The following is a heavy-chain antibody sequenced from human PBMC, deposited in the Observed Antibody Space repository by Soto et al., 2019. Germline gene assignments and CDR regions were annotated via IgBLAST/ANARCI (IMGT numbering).Heavy chain of an antibody. D-gene: IGHD2-8*01. J-gene: IGHJ4*02. CDR1: GFTFSSYV. CDR2: ISGSGGST. CDR3: AKDIDIVLSGLFGY. Sequence: QLGGSLRLSCAASGFTFSSYVMSWVRQAPGKGLEWVSAISGSGGSTYYADSVKGRFTISRDNSKNTLYLQMNSLRAEDTAVYYCAKDIDIVLSGLFGYWGQGTLVTVSS. V-gene: IGHV3-23*01.